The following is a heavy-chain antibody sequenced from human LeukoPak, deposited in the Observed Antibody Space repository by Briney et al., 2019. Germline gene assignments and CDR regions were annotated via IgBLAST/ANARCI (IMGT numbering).Heavy chain of an antibody. V-gene: IGHV3-23*01. J-gene: IGHJ2*01. D-gene: IGHD5-18*01. Sequence: GGSLRLSCAASGFTFSSYAMSWVRQAPGKGLEWVSAISISGGTTYFADSVKGRFSISRDNSKNTLYLQLNSLRAEDTAVYYCAKDADTATIIYWYFDLWGRGTLVTVSS. CDR3: AKDADTATIIYWYFDL. CDR1: GFTFSSYA. CDR2: ISISGGTT.